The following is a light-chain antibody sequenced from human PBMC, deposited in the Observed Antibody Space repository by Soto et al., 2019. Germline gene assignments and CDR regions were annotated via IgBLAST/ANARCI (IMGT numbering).Light chain of an antibody. CDR2: EAS. CDR1: QDIGKD. CDR3: LQDYNYPRT. Sequence: AIQMTQSPSSLSASVGDRVTLTCRASQDIGKDLGWYQQKPGEAPKLLIFEASTVQTGVPSRFSGSGSGTDSTLTISSLQPEDFATYFCLQDYNYPRTFGQGTTVALK. J-gene: IGKJ1*01. V-gene: IGKV1-6*01.